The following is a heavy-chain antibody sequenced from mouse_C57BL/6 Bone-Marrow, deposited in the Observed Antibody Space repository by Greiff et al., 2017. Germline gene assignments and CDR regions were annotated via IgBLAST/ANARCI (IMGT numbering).Heavy chain of an antibody. J-gene: IGHJ2*01. CDR1: GYAFSSSW. CDR2: IYPGDGDT. Sequence: QVQLQQSGPELVKPGASVKISCKASGYAFSSSWMNWVKQRPGKGLEWIGRIYPGDGDTNYNGKFKGKATLTADKSSSTAYMQLSSLTSEDSAVYFCAPLYDYEGYWGQGTTLTVSS. CDR3: APLYDYEGY. V-gene: IGHV1-82*01. D-gene: IGHD2-4*01.